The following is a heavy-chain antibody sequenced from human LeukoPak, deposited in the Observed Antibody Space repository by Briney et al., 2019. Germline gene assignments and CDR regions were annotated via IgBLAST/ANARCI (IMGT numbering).Heavy chain of an antibody. J-gene: IGHJ4*02. D-gene: IGHD5-24*01. CDR2: IIPIFGTA. V-gene: IGHV1-69*01. CDR3: AGEGDGYQYYFDY. CDR1: GGTFISYA. Sequence: SVKVSCKASGGTFISYAISWVRQAPGQGLEWMGGIIPIFGTANYAQKFQGRVTITADESTSTAYMELSSLRSEDTAVYYCAGEGDGYQYYFDYWGQGTLVTVSS.